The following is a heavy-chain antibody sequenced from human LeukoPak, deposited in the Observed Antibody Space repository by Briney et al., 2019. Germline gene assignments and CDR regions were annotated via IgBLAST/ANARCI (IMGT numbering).Heavy chain of an antibody. Sequence: ASVKVSCKASGYTFTGYYMHWVRQAPGQGLEWMGWISAYNGNTNYAQKLQGRVTMTTDTSTSTAYMELRSLRSDDTAVYYCARSQWELLNWFDPWGQGTLVTVSS. CDR2: ISAYNGNT. D-gene: IGHD1-26*01. J-gene: IGHJ5*02. V-gene: IGHV1-18*04. CDR1: GYTFTGYY. CDR3: ARSQWELLNWFDP.